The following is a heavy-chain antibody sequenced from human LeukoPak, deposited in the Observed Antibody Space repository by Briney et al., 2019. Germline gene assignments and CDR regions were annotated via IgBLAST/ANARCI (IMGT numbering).Heavy chain of an antibody. CDR2: IRSKANRYAT. J-gene: IGHJ4*02. D-gene: IGHD3-9*01. V-gene: IGHV3-73*01. CDR1: GFTFSGSA. CDR3: TRHVDIGDY. Sequence: GGSLRLSCAASGFTFSGSAMHWVRQASGKGLEWVGRIRSKANRYATAYAASGKGRFNISRDDSKNTAYLQMNSLKTEDTALYYCTRHVDIGDYWGQGTLVTVSS.